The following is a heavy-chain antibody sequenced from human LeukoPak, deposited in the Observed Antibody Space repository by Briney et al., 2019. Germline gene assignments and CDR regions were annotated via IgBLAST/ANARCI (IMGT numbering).Heavy chain of an antibody. Sequence: QPGGSLRLSCAASGFTFSSYGMHWVRQAPGKGLERVAVIWYDGNNKYYADSVKGRFTISRDNSKNTLYLQMNSLRAEDTAVYYCARSTSSEYDIYHFDYWGQGTLVTVSS. CDR3: ARSTSSEYDIYHFDY. V-gene: IGHV3-33*01. D-gene: IGHD3-9*01. CDR1: GFTFSSYG. CDR2: IWYDGNNK. J-gene: IGHJ4*02.